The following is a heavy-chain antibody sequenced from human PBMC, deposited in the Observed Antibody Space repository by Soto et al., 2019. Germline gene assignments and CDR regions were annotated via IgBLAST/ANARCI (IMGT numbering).Heavy chain of an antibody. CDR3: ARLCSTSCHDAVDI. CDR2: IYYSGST. V-gene: IGHV4-39*07. Sequence: PSETLSLTCTVSGGSISSSSYYWGWVRHPPGKGLEWIGSIYYSGSTNYNPSLKSRVTISVDTSKNQFSLKLSSVTAADTAVYYCARLCSTSCHDAVDIWGQGTMVTVSS. CDR1: GGSISSSSYY. D-gene: IGHD2-2*01. J-gene: IGHJ3*02.